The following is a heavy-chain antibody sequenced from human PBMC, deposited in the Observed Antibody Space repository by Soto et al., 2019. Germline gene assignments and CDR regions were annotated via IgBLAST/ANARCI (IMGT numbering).Heavy chain of an antibody. CDR2: INAANGDT. CDR1: GYTFTSYG. J-gene: IGHJ5*02. Sequence: ASVKVSCKASGYTFTSYGIHWVRQAPGQRLEWMGWINAANGDTKYSPKFQGRVTITRDTSAGTAYMELSSLRSEDTAVYYCVKRHVSATGIDWFDPWGQGTLVTVSS. D-gene: IGHD6-13*01. CDR3: VKRHVSATGIDWFDP. V-gene: IGHV1-3*01.